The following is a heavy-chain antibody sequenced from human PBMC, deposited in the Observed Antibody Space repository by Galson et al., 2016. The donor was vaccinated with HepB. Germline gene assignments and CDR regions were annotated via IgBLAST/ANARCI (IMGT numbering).Heavy chain of an antibody. CDR3: ARVTGGDWWYFAV. CDR1: GGTFGTHT. Sequence: SVKVSCKASGGTFGTHTVGWVRQAPGQGLEWVGGIVPALGVSNSAQTLQDRVKCAAHESTATVFMELARLRSEDTAVYYCARVTGGDWWYFAVWGQGTQVLVS. V-gene: IGHV1-69*13. D-gene: IGHD3/OR15-3a*01. J-gene: IGHJ2*01. CDR2: IVPALGVS.